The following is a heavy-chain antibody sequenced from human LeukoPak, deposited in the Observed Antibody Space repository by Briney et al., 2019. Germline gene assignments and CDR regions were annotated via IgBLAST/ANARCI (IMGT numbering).Heavy chain of an antibody. J-gene: IGHJ4*02. CDR1: GFTFSSYW. CDR3: ARVRSPQTRLLWFGELKDYYFDY. Sequence: GGSLRLSCAASGFTFSSYWMHWVRQAPGKGLVWVSRINSDGSSTSYADSVKGRFTISRDNAKNTLYLQMNSLRAEDTAVYYCARVRSPQTRLLWFGELKDYYFDYWGQGTLVTVSS. CDR2: INSDGSST. D-gene: IGHD3-10*01. V-gene: IGHV3-74*01.